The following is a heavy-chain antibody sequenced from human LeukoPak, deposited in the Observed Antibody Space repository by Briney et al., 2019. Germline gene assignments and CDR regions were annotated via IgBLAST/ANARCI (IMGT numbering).Heavy chain of an antibody. CDR2: ICYSGST. Sequence: SETLSLTCTVSGGSMSSGGYYWSSIRQHPGKGLEWIGYICYSGSTYYNPSLKSRVTISVDTSKNQFSLKLSSVTAADTAVYYCARGTRDAPMAGNLYFDYWGQGTLVTVSS. V-gene: IGHV4-31*03. CDR1: GGSMSSGGYY. CDR3: ARGTRDAPMAGNLYFDY. J-gene: IGHJ4*02. D-gene: IGHD5-24*01.